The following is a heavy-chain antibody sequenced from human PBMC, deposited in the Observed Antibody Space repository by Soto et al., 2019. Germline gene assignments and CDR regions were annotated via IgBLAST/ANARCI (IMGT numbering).Heavy chain of an antibody. Sequence: QVQLVQSGAEVKKPGASVKVSCKASGYTFTSYGISWVRQAPGQGLEWMGWISAYNGNTNYAQKLQGRVTMTTDTSXSXXYMELRSLRSDDTAVYYCARDYDILTGYYSSPFDYWGQGTLVTVSS. CDR2: ISAYNGNT. CDR3: ARDYDILTGYYSSPFDY. V-gene: IGHV1-18*01. D-gene: IGHD3-9*01. CDR1: GYTFTSYG. J-gene: IGHJ4*02.